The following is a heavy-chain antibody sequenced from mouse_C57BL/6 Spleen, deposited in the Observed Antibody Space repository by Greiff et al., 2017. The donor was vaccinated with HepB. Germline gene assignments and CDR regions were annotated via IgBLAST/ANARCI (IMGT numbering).Heavy chain of an antibody. Sequence: VQLQQPGAELVKPGASVKMSCKASGYTFTSYWITWVKQRPGQGLEWIGDIYPGSGSTNYNEKFKSKATLTVDTSSSTACMQLSSLTSEDSAVYYCARYYGSRGYFDYWGQGTTLTVSS. CDR3: ARYYGSRGYFDY. J-gene: IGHJ2*01. CDR2: IYPGSGST. CDR1: GYTFTSYW. D-gene: IGHD1-1*01. V-gene: IGHV1-55*01.